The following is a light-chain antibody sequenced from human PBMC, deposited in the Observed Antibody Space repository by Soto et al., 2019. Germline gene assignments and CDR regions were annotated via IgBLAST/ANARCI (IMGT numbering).Light chain of an antibody. J-gene: IGLJ3*02. CDR2: STN. V-gene: IGLV8-61*01. CDR1: SGSVSTRYH. Sequence: QTVVTQEPSFSVSPGRTVTLTCGLSSGSVSTRYHPSWYQQTPGQAPRTLIYSTNTRSSGVPDRFSGSILVNKAALTITGAQADDESDYYCVLYMGSGISLFGGGTKVTVL. CDR3: VLYMGSGISL.